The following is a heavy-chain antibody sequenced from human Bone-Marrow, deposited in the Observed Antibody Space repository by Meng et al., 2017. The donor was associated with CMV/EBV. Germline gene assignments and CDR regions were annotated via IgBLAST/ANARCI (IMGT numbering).Heavy chain of an antibody. J-gene: IGHJ6*02. V-gene: IGHV1-18*01. CDR2: ISTYNGKT. CDR3: ARARYCSITSCYASVSWYYYGMDA. D-gene: IGHD2-2*01. CDR1: GYIFPNYG. Sequence: ASVKVSCKASGYIFPNYGISWVRQAPGQGHEWMGWISTYNGKTNYAQSFQGRVTLTADTSTSTVYMELRSLRSDDTAVYYCARARYCSITSCYASVSWYYYGMDAWGQGTTVTVYS.